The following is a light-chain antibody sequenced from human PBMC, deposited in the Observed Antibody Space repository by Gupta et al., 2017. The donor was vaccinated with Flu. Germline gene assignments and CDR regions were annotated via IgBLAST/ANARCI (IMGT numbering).Light chain of an antibody. CDR2: KVS. V-gene: IGKV2-30*02. Sequence: VTLGQPASISCRSSQSLLHRNGNTYLHWFQQRPGQSPRRLIYKVSNRDSGVPDRLSGSGSGSDFTLKISRVEADDVGVYYCMQGTAWPYAFGQGTKLEI. CDR3: MQGTAWPYA. CDR1: QSLLHRNGNTY. J-gene: IGKJ2*01.